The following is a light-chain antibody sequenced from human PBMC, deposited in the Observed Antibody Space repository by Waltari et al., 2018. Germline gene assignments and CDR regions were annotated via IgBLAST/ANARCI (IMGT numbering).Light chain of an antibody. CDR2: DAS. CDR3: LQYDSLPWT. Sequence: DIQMTQSPSSLSASVGDRVTITCQANQDITTFLKWYQQKPGNAPKLLIYDASDLETGVPARFSGSGSGTEFAVTINSLQPEDIATYYWLQYDSLPWTFGQGTKVDI. V-gene: IGKV1-33*01. J-gene: IGKJ1*01. CDR1: QDITTF.